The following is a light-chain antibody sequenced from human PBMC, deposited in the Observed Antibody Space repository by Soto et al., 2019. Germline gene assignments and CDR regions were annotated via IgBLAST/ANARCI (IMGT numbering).Light chain of an antibody. CDR2: EYD. CDR1: SGSIISNY. V-gene: IGLV6-57*03. J-gene: IGLJ2*01. Sequence: VSESPGKTVTISCTRSSGSIISNYVQWFQQRPGSAPTTLIYEYDHRPSGVPDRFSGSLDTSSNSASLTISGLKTEDEADYYCQSANRSTVIFGGGTKLTVL. CDR3: QSANRSTVI.